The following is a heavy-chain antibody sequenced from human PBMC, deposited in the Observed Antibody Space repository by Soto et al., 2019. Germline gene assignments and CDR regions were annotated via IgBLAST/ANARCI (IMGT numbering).Heavy chain of an antibody. Sequence: QVQLQESGPGLVKPSQTLSLTCTVSGGSISSGGYYWSWIRQHPGKGLEWIGYLYYSGSTYYNPSLKRRVTISVDTSKNQCSLKLRSVTAADPAVYYCARKTTVTTRFDYWGQGTLVTVSS. CDR1: GGSISSGGYY. J-gene: IGHJ4*02. D-gene: IGHD4-17*01. V-gene: IGHV4-31*03. CDR3: ARKTTVTTRFDY. CDR2: LYYSGST.